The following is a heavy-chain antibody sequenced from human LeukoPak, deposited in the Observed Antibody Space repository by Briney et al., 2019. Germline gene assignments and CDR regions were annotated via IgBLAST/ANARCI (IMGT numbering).Heavy chain of an antibody. CDR1: GGSISSYY. V-gene: IGHV4-59*08. J-gene: IGHJ4*02. Sequence: SETLSLTCTVSGGSISSYYWSWIRQPPGKGLEWIGYIYYSGSTYYNPSLKSRLTISVDTSKNQFSLKLSSVTAADTAVYFCARTNYGSGSYYTFWGQGTLVAVST. CDR3: ARTNYGSGSYYTF. D-gene: IGHD3-10*01. CDR2: IYYSGST.